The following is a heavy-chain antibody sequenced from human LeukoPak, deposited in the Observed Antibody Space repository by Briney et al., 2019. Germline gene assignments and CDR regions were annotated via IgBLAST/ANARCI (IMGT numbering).Heavy chain of an antibody. CDR1: GYTFTSYG. Sequence: GASVKVSCKASGYTFTSYGISWVRQAPGQGLEWMAWISAYNGNTNYAQKLQGRVTMTTDTSTSTAYMELRSLRSDDTAVYYCARGMSIQLWSHFDYWGQGTLVTVSS. CDR3: ARGMSIQLWSHFDY. J-gene: IGHJ4*02. V-gene: IGHV1-18*01. CDR2: ISAYNGNT. D-gene: IGHD5-18*01.